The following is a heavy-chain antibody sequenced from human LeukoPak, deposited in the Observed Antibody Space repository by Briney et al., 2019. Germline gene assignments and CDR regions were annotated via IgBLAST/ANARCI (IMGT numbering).Heavy chain of an antibody. CDR1: GGSISSYY. V-gene: IGHV4-59*08. Sequence: SETLSLTCTVSGGSISSYYWSWIRQPPGKGLEWIGYIYYSGSTNYNPSLKSRVTISVDTSKNQFSLKLSSVTAADTAVYYCARHSISYLDAFDIWGQGTMVTVSS. CDR3: ARHSISYLDAFDI. D-gene: IGHD1-14*01. J-gene: IGHJ3*02. CDR2: IYYSGST.